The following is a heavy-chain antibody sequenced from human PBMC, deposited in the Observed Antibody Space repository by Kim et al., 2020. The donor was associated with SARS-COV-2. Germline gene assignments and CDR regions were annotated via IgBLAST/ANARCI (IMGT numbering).Heavy chain of an antibody. CDR1: GGSISSSNW. D-gene: IGHD3-22*01. CDR3: ARALRGSGYYYGY. V-gene: IGHV4-4*02. CDR2: IYHSGST. Sequence: SETLSLTCAVSGGSISSSNWWSWVRQPPGKGLEWIGEIYHSGSTNYNPSLKSRVTISVDKSKNQFSLKLSSVTAADTAVYYCARALRGSGYYYGYWGQGTLVTVSS. J-gene: IGHJ4*02.